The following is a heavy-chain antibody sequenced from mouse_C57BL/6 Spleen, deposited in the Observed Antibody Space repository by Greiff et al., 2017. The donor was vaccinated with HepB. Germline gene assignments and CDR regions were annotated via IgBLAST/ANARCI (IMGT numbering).Heavy chain of an antibody. J-gene: IGHJ2*01. Sequence: QVQLQQPGAELVRPGPSVKLSCKASGYTFTSYWMHWVKQRPGQGLEWIGVIDPSDSYTNYNQKFKGKATLTVDTSSSTAYMQLSSLTSEDSAVYYCALITTVVAPYYFDYWGQGTTLTVSS. D-gene: IGHD1-1*01. CDR1: GYTFTSYW. CDR3: ALITTVVAPYYFDY. CDR2: IDPSDSYT. V-gene: IGHV1-59*01.